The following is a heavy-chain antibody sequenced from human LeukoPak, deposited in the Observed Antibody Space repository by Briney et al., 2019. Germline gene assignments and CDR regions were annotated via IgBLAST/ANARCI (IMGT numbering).Heavy chain of an antibody. CDR1: GVSISSYY. CDR3: ARETRTYGMDV. V-gene: IGHV4-59*01. CDR2: IYYSRST. Sequence: SETLSFNCSVSGVSISSYYWSWLRQPPGRGLEGKGYIYYSRSTNYHPSLKRRGTIAVDTTKNHYFVQLSSVTAESTALYYCARETRTYGMDVWGQGTTVSVCS. J-gene: IGHJ6*02.